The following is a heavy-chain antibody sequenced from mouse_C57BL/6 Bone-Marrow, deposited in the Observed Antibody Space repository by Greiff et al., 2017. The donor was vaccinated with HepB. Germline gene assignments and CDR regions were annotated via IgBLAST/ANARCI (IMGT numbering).Heavy chain of an antibody. CDR3: TPITTEVAPFAY. J-gene: IGHJ3*01. Sequence: EVKLLESGAELVRPGASVKLSCTASGFNIKDDYMHWVKQRPEQGLEWIGWIDPENGDTEYASKFQGKATITADTSSNTAYLQLSSLTSEDTAVYYCTPITTEVAPFAYWGQGTLVTVSA. CDR2: IDPENGDT. V-gene: IGHV14-4*01. D-gene: IGHD1-1*01. CDR1: GFNIKDDY.